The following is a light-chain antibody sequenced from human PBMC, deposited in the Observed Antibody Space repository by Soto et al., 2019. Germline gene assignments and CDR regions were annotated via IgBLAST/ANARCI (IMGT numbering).Light chain of an antibody. CDR1: QGIRND. Sequence: AIRMTQSPSSLSASVGDRVTITCRASQGIRNDLGWYQQKPGKAPKLLIYAASSLQSGVPSRFSGSGSGTDFTLTISSLQPEDCATYYCLQDFNYPRTFGQGTKVEIK. CDR2: AAS. V-gene: IGKV1-6*01. J-gene: IGKJ1*01. CDR3: LQDFNYPRT.